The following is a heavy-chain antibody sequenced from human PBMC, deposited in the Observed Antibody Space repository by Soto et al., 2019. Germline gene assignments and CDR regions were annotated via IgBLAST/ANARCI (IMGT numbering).Heavy chain of an antibody. CDR1: GASVSSDTYY. CDR2: IYYEGST. J-gene: IGHJ4*02. D-gene: IGHD5-12*01. V-gene: IGHV4-61*03. CDR3: ARSRSGYDFGSRNYFDY. Sequence: PSETLSLTCSVSGASVSSDTYYWSWIRQTPGKGLEWIGFIYYEGSTNYNPSLKSRVAFSVDTSKTYFSLTLTSVTAADTAVYYCARSRSGYDFGSRNYFDYWGQGSLVTVSS.